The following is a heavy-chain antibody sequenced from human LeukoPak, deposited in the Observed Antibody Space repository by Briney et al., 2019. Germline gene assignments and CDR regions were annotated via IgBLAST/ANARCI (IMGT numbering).Heavy chain of an antibody. Sequence: PGGSLRLSCAASGFTFSNAWMSWVRQAPGKGLEWVGRIKSKADGGTTDYAAPVKGRFTIPRDDSKNTLYLQMNSLKTEDTAVYYCATKTYYYDSSGYYFDYWGQGTLVTVSS. J-gene: IGHJ4*02. CDR3: ATKTYYYDSSGYYFDY. V-gene: IGHV3-15*01. CDR2: IKSKADGGTT. D-gene: IGHD3-22*01. CDR1: GFTFSNAW.